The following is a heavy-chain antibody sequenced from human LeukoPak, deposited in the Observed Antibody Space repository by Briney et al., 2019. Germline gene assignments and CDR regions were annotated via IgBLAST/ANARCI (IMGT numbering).Heavy chain of an antibody. V-gene: IGHV1-2*02. CDR1: GYTFTDYY. CDR3: ARESYGLSLNY. J-gene: IGHJ4*02. CDR2: INPNSGDT. Sequence: GASVKVSCKASGYTFTDYYMHWVRQAPGQGLEWMGWINPNSGDTNYPQKFQGRVTMTTDTSISTAYMELSRLRSDDTAVYYCARESYGLSLNYWGQGTLVTVSS. D-gene: IGHD5-18*01.